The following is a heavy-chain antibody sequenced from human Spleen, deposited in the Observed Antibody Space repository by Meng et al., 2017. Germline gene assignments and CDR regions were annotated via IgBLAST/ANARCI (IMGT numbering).Heavy chain of an antibody. J-gene: IGHJ4*02. Sequence: GESLKISCAVSGFTFDDYGMNWVRQPPGEGLEWVSGLNWNGGSIGYADSVRGRFTMSRDNAKNTLYLQMNSLRAEDTAVYYCARVPFDYWGQGTLVTVSS. CDR2: LNWNGGSI. CDR3: ARVPFDY. D-gene: IGHD2-2*01. CDR1: GFTFDDYG. V-gene: IGHV3-20*04.